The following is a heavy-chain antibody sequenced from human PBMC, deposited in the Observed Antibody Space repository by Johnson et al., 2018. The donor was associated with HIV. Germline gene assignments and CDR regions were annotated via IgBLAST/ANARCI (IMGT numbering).Heavy chain of an antibody. D-gene: IGHD3-16*01. CDR3: AKEKDYGAFDI. Sequence: QMLLVESGGGVVQPGGSLRLSCAASGFIFSTYGMHWVRQAPGKGLEWLAFIRYDGSNEYYVVSVKGRFTSSRDNSKNTLYLQMNSLRAEDTAMYSCAKEKDYGAFDIWGQGTMVTVSS. V-gene: IGHV3-30*02. CDR2: IRYDGSNE. CDR1: GFIFSTYG. J-gene: IGHJ3*02.